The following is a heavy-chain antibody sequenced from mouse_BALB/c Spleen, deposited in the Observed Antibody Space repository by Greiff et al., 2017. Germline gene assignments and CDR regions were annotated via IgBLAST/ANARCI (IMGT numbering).Heavy chain of an antibody. CDR3: ARHGAARATDAMDY. D-gene: IGHD3-1*01. CDR2: ISSGGSYT. CDR1: GFTFSSYA. J-gene: IGHJ4*01. V-gene: IGHV5-9-3*01. Sequence: EVKVVESGGGLVKPGGSLKLSCAASGFTFSSYAMSWVRQTPEKRLEWVATISSGGSYTYYPDSVKGRFTISRDNAKNTLYLQMSSLRSEDTAMFYCARHGAARATDAMDYGGQGTSVTVAS.